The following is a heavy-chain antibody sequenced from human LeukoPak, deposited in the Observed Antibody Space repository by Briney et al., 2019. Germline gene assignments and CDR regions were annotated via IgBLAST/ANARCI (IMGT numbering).Heavy chain of an antibody. Sequence: ASVKVSCKASGYTFTSYGISWVRQAPGQGLEWMGWISAYNGNTNYAQKLQGRVTMTTDTSTSTAYMELRSLRSDDAAVYYCARLAAAENWFDPWGQGTLVTVSS. CDR3: ARLAAAENWFDP. CDR1: GYTFTSYG. V-gene: IGHV1-18*01. J-gene: IGHJ5*02. CDR2: ISAYNGNT. D-gene: IGHD6-13*01.